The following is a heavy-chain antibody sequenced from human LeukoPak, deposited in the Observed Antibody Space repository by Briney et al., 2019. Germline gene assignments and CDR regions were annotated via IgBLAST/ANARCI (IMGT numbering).Heavy chain of an antibody. CDR2: IKQDGSEK. D-gene: IGHD6-13*01. CDR3: ARGIAAAFLSWFDP. V-gene: IGHV3-7*03. CDR1: GFTFSSYW. Sequence: PGGSLRLSCAASGFTFSSYWMSWARQAPGKGLEWVANIKQDGSEKYYVDSVKGRFTISRDNAKNSLYLQMNSLRAEDTAVYYCARGIAAAFLSWFDPWGQGTLVTVSS. J-gene: IGHJ5*02.